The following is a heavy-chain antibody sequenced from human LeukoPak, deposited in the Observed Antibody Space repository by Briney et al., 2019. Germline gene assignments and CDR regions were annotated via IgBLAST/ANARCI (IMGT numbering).Heavy chain of an antibody. Sequence: ASVKVSCKASGYTFTGYYMHWVRQAPGQGLEWMGWINPNSGGTKFAQKFQGRVTMTKDTSISTAYMEMSWLRSDDTAVYYCAREGLTAAGTGDDGFDVWGQGTMVTVSS. J-gene: IGHJ3*01. CDR3: AREGLTAAGTGDDGFDV. D-gene: IGHD6-13*01. CDR2: INPNSGGT. CDR1: GYTFTGYY. V-gene: IGHV1-2*02.